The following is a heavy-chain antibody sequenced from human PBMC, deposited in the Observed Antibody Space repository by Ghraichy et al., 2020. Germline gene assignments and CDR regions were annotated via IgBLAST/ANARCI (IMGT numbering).Heavy chain of an antibody. Sequence: GGSLRLSCVASGFTFSSYSMNWVRQAPGKGLEWISSISGSGSSLSYADSLRGRITISRDNADSSLFLQLSNVRAEDTAVYYCARRLYYEGLLDHWGPGTLVTVSA. CDR3: ARRLYYEGLLDH. CDR1: GFTFSSYS. CDR2: ISGSGSSL. D-gene: IGHD3-16*01. V-gene: IGHV3-48*03. J-gene: IGHJ5*02.